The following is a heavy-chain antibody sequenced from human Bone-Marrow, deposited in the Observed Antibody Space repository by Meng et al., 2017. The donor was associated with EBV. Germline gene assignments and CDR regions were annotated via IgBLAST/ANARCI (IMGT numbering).Heavy chain of an antibody. CDR2: LIPMTGVA. D-gene: IGHD3-10*01. CDR3: ASESGRGFTPDY. J-gene: IGHJ4*02. Sequence: QGQVVQLGAEVKKPWSSVMVSCKTSGGTFRSDAISWVRQAPGQGLVWMGGLIPMTGVAHYAQKFQDRVSIIADESTSTHYLELSSLRSEDTAIYFCASESGRGFTPDYWGQGTLVTVFS. CDR1: GGTFRSDA. V-gene: IGHV1-69*01.